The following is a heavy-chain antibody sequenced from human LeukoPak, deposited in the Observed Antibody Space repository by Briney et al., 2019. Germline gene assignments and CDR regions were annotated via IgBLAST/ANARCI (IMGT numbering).Heavy chain of an antibody. Sequence: GASVKVSCMASGYTFTSYYMHWVRQAPGQGLEWMGIINPSGGSTGYAQKFQGRATMTRDTSTSTVYMELSSLRSEDTAVYYCARVPALYCSSTNCYMVDYWGQGTLVTVSS. CDR3: ARVPALYCSSTNCYMVDY. CDR1: GYTFTSYY. D-gene: IGHD2-2*02. J-gene: IGHJ4*02. V-gene: IGHV1-46*01. CDR2: INPSGGST.